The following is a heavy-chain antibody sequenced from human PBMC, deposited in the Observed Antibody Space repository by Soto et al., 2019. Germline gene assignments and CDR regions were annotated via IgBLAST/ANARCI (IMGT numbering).Heavy chain of an antibody. Sequence: PGGSTRLSCAASVLPFSDYYMSWIRQAPGKGLEWVSYITSSSTYTNYADSVKGRFTISRDNGKNSLYLQMNSLRAEDTAVYYCAKPREEKTYYDFWRWLRAFDIWGQGTMVTVSS. J-gene: IGHJ3*02. V-gene: IGHV3-11*06. D-gene: IGHD3-3*01. CDR2: ITSSSTYT. CDR1: VLPFSDYY. CDR3: AKPREEKTYYDFWRWLRAFDI.